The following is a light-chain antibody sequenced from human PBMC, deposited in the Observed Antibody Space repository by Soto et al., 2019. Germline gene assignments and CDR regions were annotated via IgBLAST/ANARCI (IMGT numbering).Light chain of an antibody. CDR1: QSVSSSY. V-gene: IGKV3-20*01. J-gene: IGKJ1*01. Sequence: PGERVTLSCRASQSVSSSYLAWYQQKPGQAPRLLIYAASSRATGIPDRFSGSGSGTDFTLTISRLEPEDFAVYYCQQYGSSPEWTFGQGTKVDIK. CDR3: QQYGSSPEWT. CDR2: AAS.